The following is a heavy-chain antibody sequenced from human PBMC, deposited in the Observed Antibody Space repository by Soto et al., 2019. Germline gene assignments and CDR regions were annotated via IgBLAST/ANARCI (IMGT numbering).Heavy chain of an antibody. CDR2: MNPNSGNT. CDR1: GYTFTSYD. J-gene: IGHJ5*02. Sequence: ASVKVSCKASGYTFTSYDINWARQATGQGLEWMGWMNPNSGNTGYAQKFQGRVTMTRNTSISAAYMELSSLRSEDTAVYYCARAQRITMVRGVWFDPWGQGTLVTVSS. CDR3: ARAQRITMVRGVWFDP. D-gene: IGHD3-10*01. V-gene: IGHV1-8*01.